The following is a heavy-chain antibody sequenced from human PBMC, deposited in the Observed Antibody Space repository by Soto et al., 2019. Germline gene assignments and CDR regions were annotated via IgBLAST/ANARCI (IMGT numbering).Heavy chain of an antibody. V-gene: IGHV1-46*01. CDR3: ARSVEMATAVWEYFQH. D-gene: IGHD5-12*01. CDR1: ADTFTSYY. Sequence: ASVKVSCKAPADTFTSYYIHWVRQAPGHGLEWMGIINPNGGSTRFAQTFQGRITMTTDTSTSTVYMELRSLRSEDTAVYYCARSVEMATAVWEYFQHWGQGTLVTVSS. J-gene: IGHJ1*01. CDR2: INPNGGST.